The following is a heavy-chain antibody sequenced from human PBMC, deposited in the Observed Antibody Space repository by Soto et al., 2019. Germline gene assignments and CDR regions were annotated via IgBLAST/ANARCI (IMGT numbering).Heavy chain of an antibody. J-gene: IGHJ3*02. CDR2: IYYSGST. CDR1: GGSISSGGYY. V-gene: IGHV4-31*03. D-gene: IGHD2-15*01. Sequence: SETLSLTCTVSGGSISSGGYYWSWIRQHPGKGLEWIGYIYYSGSTYYNPSLKSRVTISVDTSKNQFSLKLSSVTAADTAVYYCARELGYSGPPPVNAFDIWGQGTMVTVSS. CDR3: ARELGYSGPPPVNAFDI.